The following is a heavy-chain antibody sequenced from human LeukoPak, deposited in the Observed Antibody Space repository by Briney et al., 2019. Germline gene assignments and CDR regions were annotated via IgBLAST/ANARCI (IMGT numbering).Heavy chain of an antibody. J-gene: IGHJ4*02. CDR3: ASGSSFDSSGRGFDH. V-gene: IGHV1-2*02. Sequence: ASVKVSCKASGYTFTSYAMHCVRQAPGQGLEWMGWINPKSGGTNYAQKFQGRVTMTRDTSISTAYMELSRLRFDDTAVYYCASGSSFDSSGRGFDHWGQGTLVTVSS. D-gene: IGHD3-22*01. CDR1: GYTFTSYA. CDR2: INPKSGGT.